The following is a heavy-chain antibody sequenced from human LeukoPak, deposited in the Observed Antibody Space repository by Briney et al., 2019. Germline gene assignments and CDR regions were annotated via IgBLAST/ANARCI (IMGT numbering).Heavy chain of an antibody. V-gene: IGHV3-30-3*01. CDR2: ITYDGSNK. J-gene: IGHJ6*02. D-gene: IGHD5-12*01. Sequence: GGPLRLSCAASGFTFSSYAMHWVRQAPGKGLEWVAVITYDGSNKYYADSVKGRFTISRDNSKNTLYLQMNSLRAEDTAVYYCARGLVATDYYYYGMDVWGQGTTVTVSS. CDR1: GFTFSSYA. CDR3: ARGLVATDYYYYGMDV.